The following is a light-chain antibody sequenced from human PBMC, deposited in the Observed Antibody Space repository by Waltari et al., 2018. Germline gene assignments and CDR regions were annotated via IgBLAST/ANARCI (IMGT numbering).Light chain of an antibody. CDR3: SSYAGTYTGV. CDR2: DVT. Sequence: QSALTQPRSVSESPGQSVTISCTGTSSDGGCYNDISWYQHHPGKAPKLIIYDVTKRPSGVPDRFSASKSGNTASLTISGLRAEDEADYYCSSYAGTYTGVFGGGTKLTVL. CDR1: SSDGGCYND. V-gene: IGLV2-11*01. J-gene: IGLJ3*02.